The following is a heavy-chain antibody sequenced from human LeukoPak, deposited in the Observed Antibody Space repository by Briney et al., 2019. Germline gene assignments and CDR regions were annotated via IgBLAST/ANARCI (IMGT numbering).Heavy chain of an antibody. CDR2: ISYDGSNK. CDR3: ARDHTSDNCSGGSCYKDY. Sequence: GGSLRLSCAASGFRFSSYAMHWVRQDPGKGLEWVAVISYDGSNKYYADSVKGRFTISRDNSKNTLYLQMNSLRAEDTAVYYCARDHTSDNCSGGSCYKDYWGQGTLVTVSS. V-gene: IGHV3-30-3*01. J-gene: IGHJ4*02. D-gene: IGHD2-15*01. CDR1: GFRFSSYA.